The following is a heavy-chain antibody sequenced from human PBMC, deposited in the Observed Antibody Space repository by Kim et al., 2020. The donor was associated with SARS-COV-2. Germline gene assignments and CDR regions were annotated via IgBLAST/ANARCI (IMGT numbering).Heavy chain of an antibody. CDR3: ATDTVTGRDYYYGMDV. J-gene: IGHJ6*02. V-gene: IGHV1-24*01. CDR1: GYTLTELS. Sequence: ASVKVSCKLSGYTLTELSMHWVRQAPGKGLEWMGGFDPEDGETIYAQKFQGRVTMTEDTSTDTAYMELSSLRSEDTAVYYCATDTVTGRDYYYGMDVWGQGTTVTVSS. CDR2: FDPEDGET. D-gene: IGHD4-17*01.